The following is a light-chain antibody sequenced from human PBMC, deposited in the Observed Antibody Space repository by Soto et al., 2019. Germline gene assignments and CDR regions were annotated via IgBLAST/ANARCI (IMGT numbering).Light chain of an antibody. J-gene: IGLJ2*01. V-gene: IGLV2-14*01. CDR2: DVS. Sequence: QSALTQPASVSGSPGQSITISCTATSSDVGDYNFVSWLQQHPGKAPKVMIYDVSDRPSRVSNRFSGSKSGNTASLTISGLQAEDEADYYCSSYTSTSTLVVFGGGTKLTVL. CDR3: SSYTSTSTLVV. CDR1: SSDVGDYNF.